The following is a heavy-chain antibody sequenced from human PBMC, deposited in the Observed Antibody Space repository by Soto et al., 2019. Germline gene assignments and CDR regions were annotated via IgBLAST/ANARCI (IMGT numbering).Heavy chain of an antibody. Sequence: QVQLVQSGAEVKNPGASVKVSCKTPGYTFTKYGVGWVRQAPGQGLEWMGWISGSSGNANYAEKVQGRITLTTDTSTSTAYIELRSLRSDATAVYYCAREMAGLGGEYDYWGQGTLVTVSS. J-gene: IGHJ4*02. V-gene: IGHV1-18*01. D-gene: IGHD3-16*01. CDR2: ISGSSGNA. CDR1: GYTFTKYG. CDR3: AREMAGLGGEYDY.